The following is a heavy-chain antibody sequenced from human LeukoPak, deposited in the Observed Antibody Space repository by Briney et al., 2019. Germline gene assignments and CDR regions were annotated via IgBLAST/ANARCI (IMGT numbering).Heavy chain of an antibody. CDR1: GYTFSTYG. J-gene: IGHJ5*02. CDR3: ARNAGSYFEFAP. D-gene: IGHD1-26*01. CDR2: ISGNSGKT. V-gene: IGHV1-18*01. Sequence: GASVKVSCKTSGYTFSTYGLSWVRQAPGQGLEWMGWISGNSGKTHYAQKFQDRVTLTTDTSSTTAFMELRSLRSDDTAMYYCARNAGSYFEFAPWGQGTLVTVYS.